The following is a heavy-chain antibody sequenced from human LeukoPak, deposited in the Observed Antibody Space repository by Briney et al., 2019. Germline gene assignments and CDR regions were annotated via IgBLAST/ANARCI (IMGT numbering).Heavy chain of an antibody. CDR2: IDPSDSYT. V-gene: IGHV5-10-1*01. CDR3: ASQPDYCSGGSCSDY. CDR1: GYSFTSYW. Sequence: GESLKISCEGSGYSFTSYWISWVRQMPGKGLEWMGRIDPSDSYTNYSPSFQGHVTISADKSISTAYLQWSSLKASDTAMYYCASQPDYCSGGSCSDYWGQGTLVTVSS. D-gene: IGHD2-15*01. J-gene: IGHJ4*02.